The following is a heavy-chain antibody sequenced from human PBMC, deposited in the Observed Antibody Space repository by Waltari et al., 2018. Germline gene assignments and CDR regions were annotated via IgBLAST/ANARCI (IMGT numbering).Heavy chain of an antibody. J-gene: IGHJ6*02. V-gene: IGHV3-48*03. CDR2: ISDVDKSI. CDR1: GFSFSSYE. D-gene: IGHD2-15*01. Sequence: ELQLVESGGGLVQPGGSLRISCVASGFSFSSYERNWVRQAQGKGWEWSSYISDVDKSISYAESVKGRFTVSRDNAKNSLHLQMNNLRAEDTATYYCVRDGLGSGWTRVDVWGQGTTVTVSS. CDR3: VRDGLGSGWTRVDV.